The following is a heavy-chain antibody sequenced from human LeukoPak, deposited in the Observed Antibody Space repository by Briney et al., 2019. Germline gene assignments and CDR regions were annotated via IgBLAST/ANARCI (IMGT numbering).Heavy chain of an antibody. CDR3: ARKTSSSWCFDY. J-gene: IGHJ4*02. D-gene: IGHD6-13*01. Sequence: SETLSLTCTVSGGSITSYYWSWIRQPPGKGLEWIGYIFYSGSTTYNPSLKSRVTISLDTSKNPFSLRLSSVTAADTAVYYCARKTSSSWCFDYWGQGTLVTVSS. V-gene: IGHV4-59*08. CDR2: IFYSGST. CDR1: GGSITSYY.